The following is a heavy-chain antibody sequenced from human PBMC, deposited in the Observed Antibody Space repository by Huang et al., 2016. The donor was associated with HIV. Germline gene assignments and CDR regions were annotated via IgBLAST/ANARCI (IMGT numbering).Heavy chain of an antibody. D-gene: IGHD3-10*01. Sequence: QLQLQESGPGLVKPSETLSLTCPVSGGSIRSDNYYWGWIRQPPGKGLEWIGSIYYSVSTDYTPSLKRRVTITVDTSKNHFSLRMRSVTAADTAVYYCARLPGSITMIRGVITDPYWGQGTLVTVSS. J-gene: IGHJ4*02. CDR2: IYYSVST. CDR1: GGSIRSDNYY. V-gene: IGHV4-39*02. CDR3: ARLPGSITMIRGVITDPY.